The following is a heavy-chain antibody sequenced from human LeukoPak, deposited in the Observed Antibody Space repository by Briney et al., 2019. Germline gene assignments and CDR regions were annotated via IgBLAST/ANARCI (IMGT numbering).Heavy chain of an antibody. CDR3: ARGDRVGATPDTYFDY. CDR1: GGSISSYY. J-gene: IGHJ4*02. D-gene: IGHD1-26*01. V-gene: IGHV4-59*01. CDR2: VYYSGST. Sequence: PSETLSLTCTVSGGSISSYYWSWIRQSPGKGLEWIGYVYYSGSTNYNPSLKSRVSISVDTSKNQFSLKLSSVTAAGTAVYYCARGDRVGATPDTYFDYWGQGTLVTVSS.